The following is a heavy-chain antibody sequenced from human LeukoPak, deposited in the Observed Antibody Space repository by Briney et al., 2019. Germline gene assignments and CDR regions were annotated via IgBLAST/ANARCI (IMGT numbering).Heavy chain of an antibody. CDR1: GFSFSDNY. CDR2: ISGNSGYT. J-gene: IGHJ4*02. Sequence: GGSLRLSCAASGFSFSDNYMSWVRQAPGKGLEWISYISGNSGYTKYADSVKGRFTISRDNAKNSLFLQMNGLRDEDTALYYCARERVIAAAGDGFDSWGQGTLVTVSS. D-gene: IGHD2-21*01. V-gene: IGHV3-11*06. CDR3: ARERVIAAAGDGFDS.